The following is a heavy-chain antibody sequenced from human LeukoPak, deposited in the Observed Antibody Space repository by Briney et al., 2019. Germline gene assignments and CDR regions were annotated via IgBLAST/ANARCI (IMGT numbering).Heavy chain of an antibody. D-gene: IGHD6-13*01. CDR2: INPNSGGT. CDR1: GYTFTGYY. CDR3: ARGATAGRFSLRPTGAYYMDV. V-gene: IGHV1-2*02. Sequence: EASVKVSCKASGYTFTGYYMHWVRQAPGQGLEWMGWINPNSGGTNCAQKFQGRVTMTRDTSTNTAYMELSSLRFDDTAVYYCARGATAGRFSLRPTGAYYMDVWGKGTTVTVSS. J-gene: IGHJ6*03.